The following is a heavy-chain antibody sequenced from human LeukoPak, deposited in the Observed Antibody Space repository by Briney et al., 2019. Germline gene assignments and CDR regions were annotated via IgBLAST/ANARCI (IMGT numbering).Heavy chain of an antibody. J-gene: IGHJ6*02. CDR3: ARDTAAVGTGVYYYYGMDV. CDR2: INSATGAT. CDR1: GYTFSGYH. D-gene: IGHD6-13*01. Sequence: ASVKVSCKASGYTFSGYHMHWVRQAPGQGLEWLGWINSATGATNYAQKFQGWVTMTRDTSISTAYMELSRLRSDDTAMYYCARDTAAVGTGVYYYYGMDVWGQGTTVTVSS. V-gene: IGHV1-2*04.